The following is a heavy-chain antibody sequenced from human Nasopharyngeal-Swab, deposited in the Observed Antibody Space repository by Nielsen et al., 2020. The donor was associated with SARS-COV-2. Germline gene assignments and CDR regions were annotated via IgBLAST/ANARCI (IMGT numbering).Heavy chain of an antibody. V-gene: IGHV4-59*01. Sequence: ESLKISCAASGFTFSSYSMNWVRQAPGKGLEWIGYIYYSGSTNYSPSLKSRVTISVDTSKNQFSLKLNSVTAADTAVYYCARTAGYYYMDVWGKGTTVTVSS. CDR1: GFTFSSYS. D-gene: IGHD6-13*01. CDR3: ARTAGYYYMDV. J-gene: IGHJ6*03. CDR2: IYYSGST.